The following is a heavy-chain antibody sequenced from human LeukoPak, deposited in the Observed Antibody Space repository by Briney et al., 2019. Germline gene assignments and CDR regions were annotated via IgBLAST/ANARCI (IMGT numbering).Heavy chain of an antibody. CDR2: INHSGST. CDR1: GGSFSGYY. Sequence: PSETLSLTCAVYGGSFSGYYWSWIRQPPGKGLEWIGEINHSGSTNYNPSLKSRVTISVDTSKNQFSLKLSSVTAADTAVYYCARDGPYYCSSTSCRNWFDPWGQGTLVTVSS. J-gene: IGHJ5*02. D-gene: IGHD2-2*01. V-gene: IGHV4-34*01. CDR3: ARDGPYYCSSTSCRNWFDP.